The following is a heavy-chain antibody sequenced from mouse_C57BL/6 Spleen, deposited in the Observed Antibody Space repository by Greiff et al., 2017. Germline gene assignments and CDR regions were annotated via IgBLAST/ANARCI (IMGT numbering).Heavy chain of an antibody. CDR1: GYTFTSYW. D-gene: IGHD2-2*01. V-gene: IGHV1-53*01. CDR3: ARFDGYDYFDY. CDR2: INPSNGGT. Sequence: VQLQQSGTELVKPGASVKLSCKASGYTFTSYWMHWVKQRPGQGLEWIGNINPSNGGTNYNEKFKSKATLTGDKSSSTAYMQLSSLTSEDSAVYYCARFDGYDYFDYWGQGTTLTVSS. J-gene: IGHJ2*01.